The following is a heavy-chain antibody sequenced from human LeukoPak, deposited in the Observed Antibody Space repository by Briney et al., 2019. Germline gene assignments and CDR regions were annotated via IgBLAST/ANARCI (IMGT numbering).Heavy chain of an antibody. V-gene: IGHV3-30*04. J-gene: IGHJ4*02. CDR2: ISYDGSNK. CDR3: ARPVCTNGVCYTFFDY. CDR1: GFTFSSYA. D-gene: IGHD2-8*01. Sequence: GRSLRLSCAASGFTFSSYAMHWVRQAPGKGLEWVAVISYDGSNKYYADSVKGRFTISRDNSKNTLYLQMNSLRAEDTAVYYCARPVCTNGVCYTFFDYWGQGTLVTVSS.